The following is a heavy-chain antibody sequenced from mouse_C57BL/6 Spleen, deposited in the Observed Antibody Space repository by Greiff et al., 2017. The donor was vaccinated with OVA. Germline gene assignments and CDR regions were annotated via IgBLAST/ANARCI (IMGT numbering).Heavy chain of an antibody. V-gene: IGHV2-2*01. J-gene: IGHJ4*01. CDR2: IWSGGST. CDR3: AREGYYAMDY. CDR1: GFSLTSYG. D-gene: IGHD3-3*01. Sequence: VMLVESGPGLVQPSQSLSITCTVSGFSLTSYGVHWVRQSPGKGLEWLGVIWSGGSTHYNAAFISRLSISKDNSKSQVFFKMNSLQADDTAIYYCAREGYYAMDYWGQGTSVTVSS.